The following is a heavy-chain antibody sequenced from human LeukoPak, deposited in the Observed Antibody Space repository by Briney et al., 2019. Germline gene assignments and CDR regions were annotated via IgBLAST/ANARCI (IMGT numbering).Heavy chain of an antibody. D-gene: IGHD5-18*01. J-gene: IGHJ5*02. CDR2: IYSDGST. Sequence: GGSLRLSCAASGFIVSGDFMSWVRQAPGKGLEWVSVIYSDGSTYYADSVKGRFTISRDNSKNTLDLQMTGLRAEDTAVYYCARKGYSYGFVNWFDPWGQGTLVTVSS. V-gene: IGHV3-53*01. CDR1: GFIVSGDF. CDR3: ARKGYSYGFVNWFDP.